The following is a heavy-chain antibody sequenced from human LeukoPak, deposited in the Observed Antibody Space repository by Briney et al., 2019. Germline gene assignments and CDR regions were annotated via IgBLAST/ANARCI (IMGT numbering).Heavy chain of an antibody. CDR3: ARESRIQRVWSGYPRGFDP. V-gene: IGHV1-69*05. CDR2: IIPIFGTA. Sequence: SVKVSCKASGGTFSSYAISWVRQAPGQGLEWMGGIIPIFGTANYAQKFQGRVTITTDESTSTAYLELSSPRSEDTAVYYCARESRIQRVWSGYPRGFDPWGQGTLVTVSS. CDR1: GGTFSSYA. J-gene: IGHJ5*02. D-gene: IGHD3-3*01.